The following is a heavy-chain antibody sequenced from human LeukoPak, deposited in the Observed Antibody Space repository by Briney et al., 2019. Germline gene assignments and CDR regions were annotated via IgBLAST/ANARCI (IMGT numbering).Heavy chain of an antibody. CDR2: ISYDGSNK. V-gene: IGHV3-30*18. CDR3: AKDYRNGYNPEGSDY. CDR1: GFTFSSYG. J-gene: IGHJ4*02. Sequence: GGSLRLSCAASGFTFSSYGMHWVRQAPGKGLEWVAVISYDGSNKYYADSVKGRFTISRDNSKNTLYLQVNSLRAEDTAVYYCAKDYRNGYNPEGSDYWGQGTLFTVPS. D-gene: IGHD5-24*01.